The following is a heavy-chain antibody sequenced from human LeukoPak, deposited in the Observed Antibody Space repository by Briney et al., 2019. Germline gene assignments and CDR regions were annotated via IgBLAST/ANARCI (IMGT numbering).Heavy chain of an antibody. CDR2: IYPGDSDT. Sequence: GESLKISCKGSGYSFTSYWIGWVRQMPGKGLEWMGIIYPGDSDTRYSPSFQGQVTISADKSISTAYLQWSSLKASDTAMYYCARIKDYYGPPRDAFDIWGQGTMVTVSS. V-gene: IGHV5-51*01. CDR1: GYSFTSYW. J-gene: IGHJ3*02. D-gene: IGHD3-22*01. CDR3: ARIKDYYGPPRDAFDI.